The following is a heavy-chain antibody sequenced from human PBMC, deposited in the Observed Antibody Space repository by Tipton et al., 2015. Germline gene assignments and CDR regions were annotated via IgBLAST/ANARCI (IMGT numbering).Heavy chain of an antibody. CDR3: ARDLEHGMDV. J-gene: IGHJ4*02. CDR2: ISFSDTT. V-gene: IGHV4-61*01. CDR1: GGSISNSNYY. Sequence: TLSLTCTVSGGSISNSNYYWGWIRQSPGKGLEWIGYISFSDTTHYNPSLKSRITISLNTSKNQFSLKMSSVTAADTAVYFCARDLEHGMDVWGQGILVTVSS. D-gene: IGHD1/OR15-1a*01.